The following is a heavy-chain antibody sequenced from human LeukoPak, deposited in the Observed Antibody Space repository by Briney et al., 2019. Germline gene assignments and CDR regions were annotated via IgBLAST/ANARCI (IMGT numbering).Heavy chain of an antibody. CDR3: AKRYHESYFDY. Sequence: SETLSLTCTVSGGSISSYYWSWIRQPPGKGLEWLGYVYYTGNSNYNPSLESRVTMSLDTSTNQFSLRLSSVTAADTAVYYCAKRYHESYFDYWGQGTLVTVSS. V-gene: IGHV4-59*08. CDR2: VYYTGNS. J-gene: IGHJ4*02. CDR1: GGSISSYY. D-gene: IGHD2-15*01.